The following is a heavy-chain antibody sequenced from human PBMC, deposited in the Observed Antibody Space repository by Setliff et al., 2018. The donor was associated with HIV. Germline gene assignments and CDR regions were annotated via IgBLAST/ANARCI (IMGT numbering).Heavy chain of an antibody. Sequence: KTSETLSLTCSVSGGSINNDIYFWTWIRQHPGKGLEWIGYIYYSGNTYYHPSLKSRFTISVDTSKNQFSLRLTSVTAADTAVYYCARGEFYCGTDCYWSSFDYWGQGILVTAPQ. CDR2: IYYSGNT. V-gene: IGHV4-31*03. CDR3: ARGEFYCGTDCYWSSFDY. D-gene: IGHD2-21*02. CDR1: GGSINNDIYF. J-gene: IGHJ4*02.